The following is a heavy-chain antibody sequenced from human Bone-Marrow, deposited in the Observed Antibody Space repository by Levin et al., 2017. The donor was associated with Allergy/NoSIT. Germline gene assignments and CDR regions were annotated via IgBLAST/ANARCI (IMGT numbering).Heavy chain of an antibody. D-gene: IGHD2-21*01. J-gene: IGHJ4*02. V-gene: IGHV3-21*01. CDR3: ATDPLDCSSGNCGVEY. CDR2: IRSSSNSI. Sequence: GESLKISCAASGFPFSVYAMNWVRQAPGKGLEWVAFIRSSSNSIYYAESVKGRFTISRDNAKKSLYLQMNSLRPEDTGIFYCATDPLDCSSGNCGVEYWGQGILVTVSS. CDR1: GFPFSVYA.